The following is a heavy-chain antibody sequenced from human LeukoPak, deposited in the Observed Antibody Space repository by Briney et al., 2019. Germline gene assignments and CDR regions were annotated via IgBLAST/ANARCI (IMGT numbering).Heavy chain of an antibody. Sequence: SETLSLTCRVSGGSISSYYWSWIRQPAGKGLEWIGRIYSNESTNCNPSLKSRVTISLDTSKNQFSLKVSSVIAADTAVYYCARDSLAVRHFDYWGQGTLVTVSS. D-gene: IGHD6-6*01. J-gene: IGHJ4*02. CDR3: ARDSLAVRHFDY. CDR2: IYSNEST. CDR1: GGSISSYY. V-gene: IGHV4-4*07.